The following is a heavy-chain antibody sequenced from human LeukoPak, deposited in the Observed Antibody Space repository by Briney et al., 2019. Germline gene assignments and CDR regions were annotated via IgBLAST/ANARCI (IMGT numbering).Heavy chain of an antibody. V-gene: IGHV4-4*07. CDR3: ARVIGYCSSTSCFGYFDY. CDR1: GGSITGHY. J-gene: IGHJ4*02. CDR2: IYSTGTT. Sequence: PSETLSLTCTVSGGSITGHYWSWIRQPAGKGLEWLGRIYSTGTTAYNASLTSRLTMSVDTSKSQLSLKLSSVTAADTAVYYCARVIGYCSSTSCFGYFDYWGQGTLVTVSS. D-gene: IGHD2-2*01.